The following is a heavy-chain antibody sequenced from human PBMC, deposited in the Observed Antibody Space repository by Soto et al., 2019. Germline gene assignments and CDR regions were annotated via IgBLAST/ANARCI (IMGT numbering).Heavy chain of an antibody. CDR3: VRGSVYNWRGDF. V-gene: IGHV3-74*01. Sequence: EVQLVVSGGDLIQPGGSLRLSCAASGFTFSNYWMHWVRQAPGKGLVWVSRINGDGSTTSYADSVKGRFTISRDNPKNTLSLQMNSLRAEDTAVYYCVRGSVYNWRGDFWGQGTLVTVSS. J-gene: IGHJ4*02. D-gene: IGHD1-20*01. CDR1: GFTFSNYW. CDR2: INGDGSTT.